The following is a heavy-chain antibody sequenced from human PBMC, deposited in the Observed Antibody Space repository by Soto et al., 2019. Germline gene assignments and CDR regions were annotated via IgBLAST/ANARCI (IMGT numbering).Heavy chain of an antibody. V-gene: IGHV3-23*01. CDR2: LTASGLNT. CDR1: GFNFGSYG. J-gene: IGHJ6*02. CDR3: AKGLGNAKEV. Sequence: EVQLLESGRGLVQPGGSLRLSCSASGFNFGSYGMSWVRQAPGKGLEWVSGLTASGLNTYYTDSVKGRFTISRDNSRNTVYLQMSGLRVEDTAVFHCAKGLGNAKEVWGQGTTVTVSS. D-gene: IGHD2-8*01.